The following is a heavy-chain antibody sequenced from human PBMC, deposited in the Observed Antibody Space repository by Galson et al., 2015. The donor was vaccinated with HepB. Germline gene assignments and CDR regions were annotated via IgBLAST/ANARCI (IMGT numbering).Heavy chain of an antibody. CDR3: ARPADSSGWYDYYYGMDV. Sequence: SVKVSCKASGGTFSSYTISWVRQAPGQGLEWMGRIIPILGIANYAQKFQGRVTITADKSTSTAYMELSSLRSEDTAVYYCARPADSSGWYDYYYGMDVWGQGATVTVSS. CDR2: IIPILGIA. CDR1: GGTFSSYT. D-gene: IGHD6-19*01. V-gene: IGHV1-69*02. J-gene: IGHJ6*02.